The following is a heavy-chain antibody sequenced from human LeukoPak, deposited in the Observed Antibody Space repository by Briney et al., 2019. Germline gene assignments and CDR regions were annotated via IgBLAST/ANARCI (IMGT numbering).Heavy chain of an antibody. Sequence: GESLKISCKDSRYIFTNYWIAWVRQMPGKGLEWMGIIDPDDSDTKYSPSFRGQVTMSVDKSISTAYLEWSSLQASDTAIYYCARHSTSGWTQLDYWGQGTLVSVSS. CDR2: IDPDDSDT. D-gene: IGHD6-19*01. J-gene: IGHJ4*02. V-gene: IGHV5-51*01. CDR1: RYIFTNYW. CDR3: ARHSTSGWTQLDY.